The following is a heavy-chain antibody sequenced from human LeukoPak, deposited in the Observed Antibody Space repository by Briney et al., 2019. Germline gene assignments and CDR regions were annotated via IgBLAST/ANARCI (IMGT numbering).Heavy chain of an antibody. CDR1: GGSFSGYY. D-gene: IGHD3-22*01. V-gene: IGHV4-34*01. CDR3: ALPTYYYDSSGYPRYYFDY. J-gene: IGHJ4*02. CDR2: INHSGST. Sequence: SETLSLTCAVYGGSFSGYYWSWIRQPPGKGLEWIGEINHSGSTNYNPSLKSRVTILVDTSKNQFSLKLSSVTAADTAVYYCALPTYYYDSSGYPRYYFDYWGQGTLVTVSS.